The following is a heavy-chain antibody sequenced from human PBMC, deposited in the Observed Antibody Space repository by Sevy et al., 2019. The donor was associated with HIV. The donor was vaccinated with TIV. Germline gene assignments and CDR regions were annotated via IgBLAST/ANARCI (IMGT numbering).Heavy chain of an antibody. CDR1: GYTFTSYD. D-gene: IGHD2-2*01. CDR2: MNPNSGNT. Sequence: ASVKVSCKASGYTFTSYDINWVRQATGQGLEWMGWMNPNSGNTGYPQKFQGRVTMTRNTSISTAYMELSSLRSEDTAVYYCARGPLLGYCSSTSCYTDYYYGMDVWGQGTTVTVSS. CDR3: ARGPLLGYCSSTSCYTDYYYGMDV. J-gene: IGHJ6*01. V-gene: IGHV1-8*01.